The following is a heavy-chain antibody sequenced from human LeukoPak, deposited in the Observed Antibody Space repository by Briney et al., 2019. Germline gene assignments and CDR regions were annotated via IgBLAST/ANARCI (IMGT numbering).Heavy chain of an antibody. Sequence: ASVKVSCKASGYTFTSYGISWVRQAPGQGLEWMGWISAYNGNTNYAQKLQGRVTMTTDTSTSTAYMELSSLRSEDTAVYYCARDREKYYDFWSGYHNWFDPWGQGTLVTVSS. CDR2: ISAYNGNT. CDR1: GYTFTSYG. CDR3: ARDREKYYDFWSGYHNWFDP. D-gene: IGHD3-3*01. J-gene: IGHJ5*02. V-gene: IGHV1-18*01.